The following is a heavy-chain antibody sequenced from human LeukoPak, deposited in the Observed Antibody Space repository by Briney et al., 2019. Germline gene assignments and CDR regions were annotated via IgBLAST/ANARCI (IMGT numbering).Heavy chain of an antibody. CDR2: ISGSGGST. J-gene: IGHJ4*02. D-gene: IGHD6-13*01. V-gene: IGHV3-23*01. CDR3: AKDSSSSWYAYYFDY. Sequence: PGGSLRLSCAASGFTFSSYAMSWVRRAPGKGLEWVSAISGSGGSTYYADSVKGRFTISRDNSKNTLYLQMNSLRAEDTAVYYCAKDSSSSWYAYYFDYWGQGTLVTVSS. CDR1: GFTFSSYA.